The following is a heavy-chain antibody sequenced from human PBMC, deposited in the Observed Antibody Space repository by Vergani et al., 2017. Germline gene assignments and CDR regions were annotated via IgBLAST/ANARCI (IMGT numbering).Heavy chain of an antibody. CDR3: ARHSTVEWLVKLGWIDP. D-gene: IGHD6-19*01. J-gene: IGHJ5*02. CDR1: GASIRSSNYY. V-gene: IGHV4-39*01. CDR2: IYYSGST. Sequence: QLQLQESGPGLVKPSATLSLTCSVSGASIRSSNYYWGWIRQPPGKGLEWIASIYYSGSTYYNPSLKGRVTISVDTSKNQCSLKLSSVTAADTAVYFCARHSTVEWLVKLGWIDPWGQGILVTVSS.